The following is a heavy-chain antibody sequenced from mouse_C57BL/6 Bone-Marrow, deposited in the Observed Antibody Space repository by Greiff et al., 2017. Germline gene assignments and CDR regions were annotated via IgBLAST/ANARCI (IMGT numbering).Heavy chain of an antibody. J-gene: IGHJ3*01. Sequence: QVQLQQSGAELVKPGASVKLSCKASGYTFTEYTIHWVKQRSGQGLEWIGWFYPGSGSIKYNEKFKDKATLTADKSSSTVYMELSRLTSEDSAVYFCARHEGPLLGLLRLWFAYWGQGTLVTVSA. CDR2: FYPGSGSI. D-gene: IGHD2-3*01. CDR3: ARHEGPLLGLLRLWFAY. CDR1: GYTFTEYT. V-gene: IGHV1-62-2*01.